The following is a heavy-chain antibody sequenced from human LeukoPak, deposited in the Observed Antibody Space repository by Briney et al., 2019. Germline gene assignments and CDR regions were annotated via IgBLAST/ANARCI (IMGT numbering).Heavy chain of an antibody. CDR2: IYYSGST. V-gene: IGHV4-59*01. J-gene: IGHJ4*02. D-gene: IGHD5-18*01. CDR1: GGSXXXYY. CDR3: ARAGVRGYSYGFVFDY. Sequence: SLTXXXXGGSXXXYYWSWIRQPPGKGLEWIGYIYYSGSTNYNPSLKSRGTISVDTSKNQFSLKLSSVTAADTAVYYCARAGVRGYSYGFVFDYWGQGTLVTVSS.